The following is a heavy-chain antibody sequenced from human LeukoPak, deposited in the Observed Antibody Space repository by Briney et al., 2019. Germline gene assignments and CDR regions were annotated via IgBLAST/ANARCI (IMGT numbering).Heavy chain of an antibody. D-gene: IGHD5-18*01. CDR1: GYSFTSYW. V-gene: IGHV5-51*01. CDR2: IDPSDSET. Sequence: GESLKISCKASGYSFTSYWIGWVRQMPAQAPHCLGIIDPSDSETRYTPSFQGQVIISVDKSLTTAYLQWNSLRASDTAMYYCARQTAMGRSGDYWGQGTLVTVSS. J-gene: IGHJ4*02. CDR3: ARQTAMGRSGDY.